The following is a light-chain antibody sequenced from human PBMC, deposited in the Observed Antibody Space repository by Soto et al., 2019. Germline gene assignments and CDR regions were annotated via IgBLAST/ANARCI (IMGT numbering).Light chain of an antibody. CDR2: SND. Sequence: QSALTQSPSASGTPGQRVSISCSGSTSNIGTNTVSWYQHVPGTAPKLLIYSNDQRPSAVPGRFSGSKSGTSASLAISGLLSEDEADYYCATWDDSLNVVFGGGTQRTVL. CDR1: TSNIGTNT. V-gene: IGLV1-44*01. CDR3: ATWDDSLNVV. J-gene: IGLJ2*01.